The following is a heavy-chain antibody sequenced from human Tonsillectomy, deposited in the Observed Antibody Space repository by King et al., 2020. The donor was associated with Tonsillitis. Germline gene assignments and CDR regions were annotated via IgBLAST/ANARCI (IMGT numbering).Heavy chain of an antibody. J-gene: IGHJ5*02. V-gene: IGHV2-26*01. CDR3: ARILPVTTYWGKRWSWFDP. D-gene: IGHD4-17*01. CDR2: IFSNDEK. Sequence: TLKESGPVLVKPTETLTLTCTVSGVSLSNARMGVSWIRHPPGKALEWLAHIFSNDEKSNSQSLKSRLTLSKDTSKSQVVLTMTNIDPMDTATYYCARILPVTTYWGKRWSWFDPWGQGTLVTVSS. CDR1: GVSLSNARMG.